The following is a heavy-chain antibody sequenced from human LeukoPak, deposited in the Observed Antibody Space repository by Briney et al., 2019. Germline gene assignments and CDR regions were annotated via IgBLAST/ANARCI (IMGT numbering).Heavy chain of an antibody. CDR3: VRDRGSGWRTDTFDI. D-gene: IGHD6-19*01. J-gene: IGHJ3*02. CDR2: INPNSGGT. CDR1: GYTFTGYY. V-gene: IGHV1-2*02. Sequence: ASVKVSCKASGYTFTGYYMHWVRQAPGQGPEWMGWINPNSGGTNYAQKFQGRVTMTRDTSITTAYMELSRLRSDDTAVYYCVRDRGSGWRTDTFDIWGQGTMVTVSS.